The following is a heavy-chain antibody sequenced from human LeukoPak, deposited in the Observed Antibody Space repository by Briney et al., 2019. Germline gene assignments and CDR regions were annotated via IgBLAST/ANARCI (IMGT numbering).Heavy chain of an antibody. Sequence: PSETLSLTCTVSGYSISSGYYWGWIRQPPGKGLEWIGSIYHSGSTYYNPSLKSRVTISVDTSKNQFSLKLSSVTAADTAVYYCARGVDYGDLPFDYWGQGTLVTVSS. CDR3: ARGVDYGDLPFDY. J-gene: IGHJ4*02. CDR2: IYHSGST. CDR1: GYSISSGYY. V-gene: IGHV4-38-2*02. D-gene: IGHD4-17*01.